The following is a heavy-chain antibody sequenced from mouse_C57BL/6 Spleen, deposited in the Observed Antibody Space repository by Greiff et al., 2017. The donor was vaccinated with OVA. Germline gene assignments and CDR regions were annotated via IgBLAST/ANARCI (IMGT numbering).Heavy chain of an antibody. CDR3: ARGGLLYYFDY. J-gene: IGHJ2*01. D-gene: IGHD2-3*01. CDR1: GFTFSDYG. Sequence: EVHLVESGGGLVKPGGSLKLSCAASGFTFSDYGMHWVRQAPEKGLKWVAYISSGSSTIYYADTVKGRFTISRDNAKNTLFLQMTSLRSEDTAMYYCARGGLLYYFDYWGQGTTLTVSS. CDR2: ISSGSSTI. V-gene: IGHV5-17*01.